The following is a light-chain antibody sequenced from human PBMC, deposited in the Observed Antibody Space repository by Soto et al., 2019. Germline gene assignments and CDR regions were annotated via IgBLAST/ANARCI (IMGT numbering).Light chain of an antibody. CDR1: QSVSNNY. J-gene: IGKJ1*01. CDR3: QQKGSPVT. V-gene: IGKV3-20*01. Sequence: EFVLTQSPGTLSLSSGERVTLXXRASQSVSNNYLAGYQQKPDQAPGXLIYGASNRATGIPDRFSGSGCGTDFTLTISRLEPVDFAVYYCQQKGSPVTFGQGTKVDIK. CDR2: GAS.